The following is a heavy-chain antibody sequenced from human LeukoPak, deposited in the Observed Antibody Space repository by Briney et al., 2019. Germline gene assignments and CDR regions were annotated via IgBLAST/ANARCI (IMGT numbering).Heavy chain of an antibody. CDR2: IHYSGAT. D-gene: IGHD1-26*01. CDR1: GGSFNGYY. Sequence: SETLSLTCAVYGGSFNGYYWSWFRHSPGKGLEWIGEIHYSGATSYSPTLRGRVTISPGTSDNQFSLNMNPVTAADTALYYCARGTLGVYYFDLWGRGTLVTVSS. CDR3: ARGTLGVYYFDL. V-gene: IGHV4-34*01. J-gene: IGHJ2*01.